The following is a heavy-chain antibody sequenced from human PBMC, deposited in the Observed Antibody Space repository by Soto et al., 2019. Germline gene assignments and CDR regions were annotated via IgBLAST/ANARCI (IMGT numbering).Heavy chain of an antibody. CDR2: IYHSGST. Sequence: TSETLSLTCAVSGGSISSGGYSWSWIRQPPGKGLEWIGYIYHSGSTYYNPSLKSRVTISVDKSKNQFSLKLSSVTAADTAVYYCARGFITMVRGVTGWAFDIWGQGTMVTVSS. J-gene: IGHJ3*02. CDR1: GGSISSGGYS. CDR3: ARGFITMVRGVTGWAFDI. V-gene: IGHV4-30-2*01. D-gene: IGHD3-10*01.